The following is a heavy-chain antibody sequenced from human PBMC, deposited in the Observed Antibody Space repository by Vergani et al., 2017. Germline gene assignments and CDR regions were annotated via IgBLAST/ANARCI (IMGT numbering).Heavy chain of an antibody. Sequence: EVQLLESGGGLVQPGGSLRLSCEASGFSFPGYAMSWVRQAPGKGLEWVSYISPSSTTIYYADSVKGRFTSSRDNARNTLYLQMNSLRAEDTAVYYCAREDGYIWSYWGQGTLVTVSS. D-gene: IGHD5-24*01. CDR3: AREDGYIWSY. CDR1: GFSFPGYA. V-gene: IGHV3-48*01. CDR2: ISPSSTTI. J-gene: IGHJ4*02.